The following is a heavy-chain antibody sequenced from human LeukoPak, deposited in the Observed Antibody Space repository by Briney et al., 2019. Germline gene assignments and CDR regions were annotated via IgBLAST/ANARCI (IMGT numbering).Heavy chain of an antibody. CDR2: ISGSGGST. CDR3: AKDEEQQLSADAFDI. D-gene: IGHD6-13*01. CDR1: GFTFSSYA. Sequence: PGGSLRLSCAASGFTFSSYAMSWVRQAPGKGLEWVSAISGSGGSTHYADSVKGRFTISRDNSKNTLYLQMNSLRAEDTAVYYCAKDEEQQLSADAFDIWGQGTMVTVSS. J-gene: IGHJ3*02. V-gene: IGHV3-23*01.